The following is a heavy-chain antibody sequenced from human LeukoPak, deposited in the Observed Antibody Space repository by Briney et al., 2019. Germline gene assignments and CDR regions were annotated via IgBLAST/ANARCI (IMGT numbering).Heavy chain of an antibody. CDR2: ISYDGSTK. D-gene: IGHD6-19*01. CDR1: GFTFSSYG. J-gene: IGHJ4*02. Sequence: PGRSLRLSCAASGFTFSSYGMHWVRQAPGKGLEWVAVISYDGSTKYYADSVKGRFTISRDNSKNTLYLQMNSLRGEDTAVYYCAKRSGDSSGWYPLGCWGQGTLVTVSS. CDR3: AKRSGDSSGWYPLGC. V-gene: IGHV3-30*18.